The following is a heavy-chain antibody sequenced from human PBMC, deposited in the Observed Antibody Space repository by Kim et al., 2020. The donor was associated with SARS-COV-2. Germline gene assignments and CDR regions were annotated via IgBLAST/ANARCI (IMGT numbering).Heavy chain of an antibody. J-gene: IGHJ6*01. D-gene: IGHD6-19*01. CDR2: ITDDGGIK. V-gene: IGHV3-30*18. CDR1: GFTFNNYA. CDR3: AKGGAGCSFGFYFYALDV. Sequence: GGSLRLSCAASGFTFNNYAMHWVRQAPGKGLEWVSVITDDGGIKYYADSVKGHFTVSRDNSNSTLYLQMKSLRPEDTALYYCAKGGAGCSFGFYFYALDV.